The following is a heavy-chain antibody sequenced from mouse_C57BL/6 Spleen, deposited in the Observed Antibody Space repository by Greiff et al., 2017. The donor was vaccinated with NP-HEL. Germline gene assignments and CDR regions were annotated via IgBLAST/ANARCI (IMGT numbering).Heavy chain of an antibody. CDR3: ASPYYSNWGFAY. CDR1: GYAFSSSW. CDR2: IYPGDGDT. V-gene: IGHV1-82*01. Sequence: VKLMESGPELVKPGASVKISCKASGYAFSSSWMNWVKQRPGKGLEWIGRIYPGDGDTNYNGKFKGKATLTADKSSSTAYMQLSSLTSEDSAVYFCASPYYSNWGFAYWGQGTLVTVSA. D-gene: IGHD2-5*01. J-gene: IGHJ3*01.